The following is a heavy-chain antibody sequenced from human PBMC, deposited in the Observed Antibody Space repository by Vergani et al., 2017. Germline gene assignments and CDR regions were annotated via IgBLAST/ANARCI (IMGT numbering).Heavy chain of an antibody. CDR1: GFTFDDYA. CDR3: AKNALTGTLLGFDY. D-gene: IGHD1-20*01. J-gene: IGHJ4*02. V-gene: IGHV3-9*01. Sequence: EVQLVESGGGLVQPGRSLRLSCAVSGFTFDDYAMHWVRQAPGKGLEWVSGISWNSGSIGYADSVKGRFTISRDNAKNSLYLQMNRLRAEDTALYYCAKNALTGTLLGFDYWGQGTLVTVSS. CDR2: ISWNSGSI.